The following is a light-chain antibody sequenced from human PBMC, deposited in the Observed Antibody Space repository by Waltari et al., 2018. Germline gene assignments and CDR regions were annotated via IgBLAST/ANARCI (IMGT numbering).Light chain of an antibody. CDR2: GKN. CDR1: SLTSSN. J-gene: IGLJ2*01. V-gene: IGLV3-19*01. Sequence: SSELTQDPAVSLALGQTVRITCQGDSLTSSNPRWYQQKPGQGAVLVLYGKNNRPAGIPDRFSGSSSGNTASLTISGTQAEDESDYYCNSRDTNGDHVLFGGGTKLTVL. CDR3: NSRDTNGDHVL.